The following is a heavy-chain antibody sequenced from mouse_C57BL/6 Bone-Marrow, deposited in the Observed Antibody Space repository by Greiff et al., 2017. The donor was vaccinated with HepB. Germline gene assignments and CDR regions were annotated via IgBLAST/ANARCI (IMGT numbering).Heavy chain of an antibody. CDR3: VSSPYWYFDV. CDR1: GYTFTSYW. J-gene: IGHJ1*03. CDR2: IHPNSGST. D-gene: IGHD1-1*01. Sequence: QVHVKQPGAELVKPGASVKLSCKASGYTFTSYWMHWVKQRPGQGLEWIGMIHPNSGSTNYNEKFKSKATLTVDKSSSTAYMQLSSLTSEDSAVYYCVSSPYWYFDVWGTGTTVTVSS. V-gene: IGHV1-64*01.